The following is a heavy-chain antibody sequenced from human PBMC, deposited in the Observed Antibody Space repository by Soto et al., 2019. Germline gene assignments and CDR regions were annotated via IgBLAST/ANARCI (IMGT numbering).Heavy chain of an antibody. CDR3: VRDRGYSGYTF. CDR1: GFALSDYY. V-gene: IGHV3-11*06. CDR2: ITSSSSNFT. D-gene: IGHD5-12*01. J-gene: IGHJ4*02. Sequence: GGSLRLSCEASGFALSDYYMSWIRQAPGKGLEWVAYITSSSSNFTNYADSVRGRFTISRDNARNSVSLQMNSLRPEDTAVYYCVRDRGYSGYTFWGQGTQVTVSS.